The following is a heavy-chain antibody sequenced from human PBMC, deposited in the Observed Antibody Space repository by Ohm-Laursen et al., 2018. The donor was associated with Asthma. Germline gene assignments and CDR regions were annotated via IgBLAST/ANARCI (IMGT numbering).Heavy chain of an antibody. J-gene: IGHJ4*02. CDR1: GFTLKTYG. CDR3: AKGGTEYLLYGMPDQFDY. CDR2: ISYDGRNK. V-gene: IGHV3-30*18. D-gene: IGHD3-3*01. Sequence: SLRLSCATSGFTLKTYGIHWVRQAPGKGLEWVAVISYDGRNKYYGDSVKGRFTISGDKSKNTVSLQMNSLKSEDTAVYYCAKGGTEYLLYGMPDQFDYWGQGSLVTVSS.